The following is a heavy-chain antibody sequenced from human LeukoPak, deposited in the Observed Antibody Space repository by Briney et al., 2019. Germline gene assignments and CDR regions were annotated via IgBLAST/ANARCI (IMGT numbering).Heavy chain of an antibody. D-gene: IGHD1-26*01. CDR2: IYRSGST. J-gene: IGHJ4*02. CDR3: ATSRIVGARGVY. V-gene: IGHV4-4*02. Sequence: PSETLSLTCAVSSDSISSSYRCNWVRQPPGKGLEWIGEIYRSGSTNYNPSLKSRVTMSVDKSKNQFSLNLNSVTAADTAVYYCATSRIVGARGVYWGQGTLVTVSS. CDR1: SDSISSSYR.